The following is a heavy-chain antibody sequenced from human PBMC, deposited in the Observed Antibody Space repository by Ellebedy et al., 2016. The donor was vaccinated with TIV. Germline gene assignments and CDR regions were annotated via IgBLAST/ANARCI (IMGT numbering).Heavy chain of an antibody. V-gene: IGHV3-23*01. J-gene: IGHJ6*03. Sequence: GGSLRLXCAASGFTFSSYAMSWVRQAPGRRLEWVSAISGSGGSKHYVDSVRGRFTISRDNSKNTLYLQMTSLRAEDTAVYYSAKAPTAIFAHFYYYYYYMDVWGKGTTVTVSS. D-gene: IGHD2-21*02. CDR1: GFTFSSYA. CDR3: AKAPTAIFAHFYYYYYYMDV. CDR2: ISGSGGSK.